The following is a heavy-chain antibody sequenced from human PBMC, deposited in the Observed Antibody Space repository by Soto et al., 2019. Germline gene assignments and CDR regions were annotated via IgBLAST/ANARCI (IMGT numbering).Heavy chain of an antibody. CDR1: GGTFSSYA. D-gene: IGHD2-8*01. J-gene: IGHJ6*02. CDR2: IIPIFGTA. CDR3: ASVAPYCTNGVCTNYYYYGMDV. Sequence: SVKVSCKASGGTFSSYAISWARQAPGQGLERMRGIIPIFGTANYAQKFQGRVTITADESTSTAYMELSSLRSEDTAVYYCASVAPYCTNGVCTNYYYYGMDVWGQGTTVTVSS. V-gene: IGHV1-69*13.